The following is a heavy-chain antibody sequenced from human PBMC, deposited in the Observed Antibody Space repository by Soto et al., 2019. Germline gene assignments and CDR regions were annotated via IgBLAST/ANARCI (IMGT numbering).Heavy chain of an antibody. CDR2: FIPIPNTA. Sequence: QVQLVQSGPEVKKPGSSVKVSCKAAGGTFSDYSFSWVRQAPGQGLEWMGRFIPIPNTANYAQNFQGRVTIPPDKPTSTVFLELSSLRSEDTAVYYCTRGGSGFSRYDSRHWVDPWGQGTLVTVSS. J-gene: IGHJ5*02. V-gene: IGHV1-69*08. D-gene: IGHD5-12*01. CDR3: TRGGSGFSRYDSRHWVDP. CDR1: GGTFSDYS.